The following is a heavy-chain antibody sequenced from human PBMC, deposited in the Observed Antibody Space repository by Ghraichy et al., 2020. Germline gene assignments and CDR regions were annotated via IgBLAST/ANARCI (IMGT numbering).Heavy chain of an antibody. CDR3: ARHRYSGYDP. CDR2: IYYSGST. J-gene: IGHJ5*02. Sequence: GSLRLSCTVSGGSISSSSYYWGWIRQPPGKGLEWIGSIYYSGSTYYNPSLKSRVTISVDTSKNQFSLKLSSVTAADTAVYYCARHRYSGYDPWGQGTLVTVSS. D-gene: IGHD5-12*01. CDR1: GGSISSSSYY. V-gene: IGHV4-39*01.